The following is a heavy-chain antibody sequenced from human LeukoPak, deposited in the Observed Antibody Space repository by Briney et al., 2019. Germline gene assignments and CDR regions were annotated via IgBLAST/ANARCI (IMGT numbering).Heavy chain of an antibody. V-gene: IGHV4-38-2*02. CDR2: IYHSGST. Sequence: SETLSLTCTVSGYSISSGYYWGWIRQPPGKGLEWIGSIYHSGSTYYNSSLKSRVTISVDTSKNQFSLKLSSVTAADTAVYYCARVLGYCSGGSCYGYFDYWGQGTLVTVSS. CDR1: GYSISSGYY. CDR3: ARVLGYCSGGSCYGYFDY. D-gene: IGHD2-15*01. J-gene: IGHJ4*02.